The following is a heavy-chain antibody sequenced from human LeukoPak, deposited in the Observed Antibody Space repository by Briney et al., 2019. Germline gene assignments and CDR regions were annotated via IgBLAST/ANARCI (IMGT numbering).Heavy chain of an antibody. CDR2: INWNGGST. Sequence: GGSLRLSCAASGFTFSSYAMSWVRQAPGKGLEWVSGINWNGGSTGYADSVKGRFTISRDNAKNSLYLQMNSLRAEDTALYHCARTQGPLGSWGYYYYMDVWGKGTTVTVSS. J-gene: IGHJ6*03. D-gene: IGHD3-16*01. CDR1: GFTFSSYA. CDR3: ARTQGPLGSWGYYYYMDV. V-gene: IGHV3-20*01.